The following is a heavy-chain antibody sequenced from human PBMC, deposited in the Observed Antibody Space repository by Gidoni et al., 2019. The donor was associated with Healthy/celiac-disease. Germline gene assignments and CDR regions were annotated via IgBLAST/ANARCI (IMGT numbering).Heavy chain of an antibody. D-gene: IGHD6-19*01. CDR2: ISYDGSNK. J-gene: IGHJ4*02. CDR3: ASDYGRSGWYRLDY. CDR1: GFTFSSYA. V-gene: IGHV3-30*04. Sequence: QVQLVESGGGVVQPGRSLRLSCAASGFTFSSYAMHWVRQATGKGLEWVAVISYDGSNKYYADSVKGRFTISRDNSKNTLYLQMNSLRAEDTAVYYCASDYGRSGWYRLDYWGQGTLVTVSS.